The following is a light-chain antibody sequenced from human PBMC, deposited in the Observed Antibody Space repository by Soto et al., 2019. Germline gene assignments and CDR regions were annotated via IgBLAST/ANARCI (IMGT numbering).Light chain of an antibody. CDR3: QQYGSLPLT. J-gene: IGKJ4*01. CDR2: GAS. CDR1: QNISSY. Sequence: IFLTQSPVSLSLSGWERATLSWRASQNISSYLIWYQQKPGQAPRLLIYGASSRATGIPDRFSGSGSGTDFTLTISRLEPEDFAVYYCQQYGSLPLTFGGGTKVDIK. V-gene: IGKV3-20*01.